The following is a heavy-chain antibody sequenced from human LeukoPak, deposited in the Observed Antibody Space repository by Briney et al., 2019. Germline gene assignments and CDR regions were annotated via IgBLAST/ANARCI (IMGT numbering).Heavy chain of an antibody. J-gene: IGHJ5*02. CDR1: GFTFSSYG. V-gene: IGHV3-30*02. CDR3: AKDYGISGTGGAWLDP. CDR2: IRYDGSNK. Sequence: PGGSLRLSCAASGFTFSSYGMHWVRQAPGKGLEWVAFIRYDGSNKKYADSVKGRFTISRDNSKNTLFVQMNSLGAEDTAVYYCAKDYGISGTGGAWLDPWGQGTLVTVSS. D-gene: IGHD1-20*01.